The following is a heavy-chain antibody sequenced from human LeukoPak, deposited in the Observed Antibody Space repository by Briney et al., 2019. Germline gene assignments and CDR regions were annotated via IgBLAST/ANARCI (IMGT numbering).Heavy chain of an antibody. CDR1: GGTFSSYA. D-gene: IGHD3-10*01. CDR2: IIPIFGTA. V-gene: IGHV1-69*06. Sequence: GASVMVSCKASGGTFSSYAISWVRQAPGQGLEWMGGIIPIFGTANYAQKFQGRVTITADKSTSTAYMELSSLRSEDTAVYYCARDNGEYNWFDPWGQGTLVTVSS. J-gene: IGHJ5*02. CDR3: ARDNGEYNWFDP.